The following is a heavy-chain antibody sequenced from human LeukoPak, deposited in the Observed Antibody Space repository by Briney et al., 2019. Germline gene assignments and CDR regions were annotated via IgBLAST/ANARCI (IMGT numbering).Heavy chain of an antibody. Sequence: GRSLRLSCSASGFAFSNYGVHWVRQAPGKGLEWVAVIWYDGSYKYYADSVKGRFTIFRDNSKNTLYLQMNSLRAEDTAVYYCAREYFYDSSGYSDAFDIWGQGTMVTVSS. D-gene: IGHD3-22*01. CDR3: AREYFYDSSGYSDAFDI. CDR2: IWYDGSYK. CDR1: GFAFSNYG. J-gene: IGHJ3*02. V-gene: IGHV3-33*01.